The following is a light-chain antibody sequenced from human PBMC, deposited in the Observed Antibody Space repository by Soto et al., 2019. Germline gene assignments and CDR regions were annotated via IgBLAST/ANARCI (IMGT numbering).Light chain of an antibody. CDR2: AAS. CDR1: QGINNW. Sequence: DIQMTQSPSSVSASVGDRVTITCRTSQGINNWLAWYQQKPGKAPKLLISAASSLQSGGPSRFSGSGSGTEFTLTISSLQPEDFATYFCQQGSSFPWTFGQVTKVEIK. V-gene: IGKV1-12*01. J-gene: IGKJ1*01. CDR3: QQGSSFPWT.